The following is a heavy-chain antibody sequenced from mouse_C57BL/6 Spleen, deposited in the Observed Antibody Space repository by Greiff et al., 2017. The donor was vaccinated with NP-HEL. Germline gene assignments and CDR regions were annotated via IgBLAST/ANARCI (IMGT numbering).Heavy chain of an antibody. CDR1: GYSITSGYY. CDR2: ISYYGSN. V-gene: IGHV3-6*01. D-gene: IGHD2-14*01. Sequence: EVKLVESGPGLVKPSQSLSLTCSVTGYSITSGYYWNWIRQFPGNKLEWMGYISYYGSNNYNPSLKNRISITRDTSKNQFFLKLNSVTTEDTATYYCASTYYRWYFDVWGTGTTVTVSS. CDR3: ASTYYRWYFDV. J-gene: IGHJ1*03.